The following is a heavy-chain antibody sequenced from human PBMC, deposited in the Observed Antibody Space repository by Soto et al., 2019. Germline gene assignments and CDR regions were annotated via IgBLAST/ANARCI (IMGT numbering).Heavy chain of an antibody. D-gene: IGHD1-26*01. J-gene: IGHJ4*02. CDR3: ARDDYGIYPY. V-gene: IGHV1-2*02. CDR1: GYAITAYY. Sequence: QVQLVQSGTEVKKPGASVRVSCKASGYAITAYYIRWVRQAPGQGLEWMGWVDPRTGGAIYAQKFQDRVTMTRDTSISTVYMDLSGLRSDDTALYYCARDDYGIYPYWGQGTLVTVSS. CDR2: VDPRTGGA.